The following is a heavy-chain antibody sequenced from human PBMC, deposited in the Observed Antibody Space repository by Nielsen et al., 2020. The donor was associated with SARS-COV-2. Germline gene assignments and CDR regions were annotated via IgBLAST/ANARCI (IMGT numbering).Heavy chain of an antibody. J-gene: IGHJ4*02. D-gene: IGHD6-13*01. V-gene: IGHV3-23*01. CDR1: GFTFSGYA. Sequence: GESLKISCTASGFTFSGYAMSWVRQAPGKGLEWVSAFSGRGGTHYAAFVKGRFITTTDKSRTTLYLQLTSLRAEDTAIYYCARSNPYGTTWYGALDSWGQGTLVSVSS. CDR2: FSGRGGT. CDR3: ARSNPYGTTWYGALDS.